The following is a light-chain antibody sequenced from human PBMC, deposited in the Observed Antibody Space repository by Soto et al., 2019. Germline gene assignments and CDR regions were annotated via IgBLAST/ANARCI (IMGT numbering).Light chain of an antibody. CDR3: KKYNSAPFS. V-gene: IGKV1-27*01. CDR1: QGITNY. Sequence: DIQMTQSPASLSASVGDRVTITCRASQGITNYLAWYQQRPGKVPKLLIYDTSALQLGVPSRFSGSGSGTVFTLTISSLQPEDVATYYCKKYNSAPFSFGGGTKVEIK. CDR2: DTS. J-gene: IGKJ4*01.